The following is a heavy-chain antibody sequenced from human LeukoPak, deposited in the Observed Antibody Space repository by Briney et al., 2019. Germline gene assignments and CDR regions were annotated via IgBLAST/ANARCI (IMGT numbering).Heavy chain of an antibody. CDR3: ARAPELTIPRYYYYYYYMDV. D-gene: IGHD1-7*01. J-gene: IGHJ6*03. CDR2: IYYSGST. CDR1: GGSISSSSYY. Sequence: SETLSLTCTVSGGSISSSSYYWGWIRQPPGKGLEWIGSIYYSGSTYYNPSLKSRVTISVDTSKNQFSLKLSSVTAADTAVYYCARAPELTIPRYYYYYYYMDVWGKGTTVTVSS. V-gene: IGHV4-39*07.